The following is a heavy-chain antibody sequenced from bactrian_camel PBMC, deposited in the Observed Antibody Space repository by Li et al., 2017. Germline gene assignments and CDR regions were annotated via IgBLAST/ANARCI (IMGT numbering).Heavy chain of an antibody. J-gene: IGHJ4*01. V-gene: IGHV3-2*01. CDR1: GRTVRNMC. D-gene: IGHD5*01. CDR2: IYRDSGRT. CDR3: ATAGWASYY. Sequence: HVQLVESGGGSVQAGGFLRLSCAASGRTVRNMCVGWFRQVPGKGREGIASIYRDSGRTYIAASVKGRFDISQDTAKNTLYLQMDSLTSDDTAMYYCATAGWASYYWGQGTQVTVS.